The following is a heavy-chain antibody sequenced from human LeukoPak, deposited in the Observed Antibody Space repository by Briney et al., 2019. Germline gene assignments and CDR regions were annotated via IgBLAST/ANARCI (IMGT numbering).Heavy chain of an antibody. CDR3: AKEGYGSYFFH. V-gene: IGHV3-66*01. J-gene: IGHJ4*02. CDR1: GFTVSNNY. D-gene: IGHD1-26*01. CDR2: IYSGDNT. Sequence: GGSLRLSCAASGFTVSNNYMSWARQAPGRGLEWVSVIYSGDNTYYADSVMGRFTISRDNSRNTLYLQMNSLRAEDTAVYYCAKEGYGSYFFHWGQGTLVTVSS.